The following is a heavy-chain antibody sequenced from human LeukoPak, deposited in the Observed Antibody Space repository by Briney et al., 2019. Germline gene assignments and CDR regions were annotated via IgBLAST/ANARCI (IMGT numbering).Heavy chain of an antibody. CDR3: TTGDDFWSGYFGYFDY. Sequence: GGSLRLSCAASGFTFSSYAMHWVRQAPGKGLEYVSAISSNGGSTYYANSVKGRFTISRDNSKNTLYLQMNSLKTEDTAVYYCTTGDDFWSGYFGYFDYWGQGTLVTVSS. CDR1: GFTFSSYA. V-gene: IGHV3-64*01. D-gene: IGHD3-3*01. CDR2: ISSNGGST. J-gene: IGHJ4*02.